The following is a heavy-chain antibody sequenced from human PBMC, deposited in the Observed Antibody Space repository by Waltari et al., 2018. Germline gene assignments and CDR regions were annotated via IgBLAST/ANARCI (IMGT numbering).Heavy chain of an antibody. V-gene: IGHV3-15*01. CDR2: XKSKTDGETR. Sequence: VHLVEXGGGXVEPGGSLXLSCATSGFTFNSAWMGWARQAPGRGLXWIGLXKSKTDGETRXYAAPVKGRFTISRDDLXNNVYLEMXXLXIXDTGVYYCTQGXVRYWGPXTLVTVSS. J-gene: IGHJ4*02. CDR3: TQGXVRY. CDR1: GFTFNSAW. D-gene: IGHD2-15*01.